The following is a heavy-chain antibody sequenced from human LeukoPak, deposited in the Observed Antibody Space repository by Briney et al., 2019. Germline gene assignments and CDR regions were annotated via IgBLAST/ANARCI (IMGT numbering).Heavy chain of an antibody. CDR2: IYYSGST. CDR1: GGSISRSSYY. Sequence: SETLSLTCTVSGGSISRSSYYWGWIRQPPGKGLEWIGSIYYSGSTYYNPSLKSRVTISVDTSKNQFSLKLSSVTAADTAVYYCARGEVDWVDYWGQGTLVTVSS. CDR3: ARGEVDWVDY. J-gene: IGHJ4*02. V-gene: IGHV4-39*07. D-gene: IGHD5-12*01.